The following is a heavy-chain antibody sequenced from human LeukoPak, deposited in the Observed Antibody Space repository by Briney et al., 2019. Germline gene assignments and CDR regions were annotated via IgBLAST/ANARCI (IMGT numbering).Heavy chain of an antibody. Sequence: GGSLRLSCAASKFTFSAYTMHWVRQAPGKGLEWVSFIHSANGYIYYADSVKGRFTISRDNAESSLYLQMTSLRAEDTAVYYCASSCSAGNCPFDTWGQGTLVTVSS. D-gene: IGHD2-15*01. CDR1: KFTFSAYT. V-gene: IGHV3-21*01. J-gene: IGHJ5*02. CDR2: IHSANGYI. CDR3: ASSCSAGNCPFDT.